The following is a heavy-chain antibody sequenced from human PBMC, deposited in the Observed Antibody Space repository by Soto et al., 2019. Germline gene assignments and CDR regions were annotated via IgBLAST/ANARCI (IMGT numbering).Heavy chain of an antibody. CDR1: GYTLTGYY. CDR3: SRECSGYSWFH. V-gene: IGHV1-46*04. CDR2: INPSDGST. J-gene: IGHJ4*02. D-gene: IGHD3-22*01. Sequence: QVQLVQSGAEVRKPGASVRVSCKASGYTLTGYYMHWVRQSPGHGLEGMGRINPSDGSTGYTQKLQESLTLRRDTSTCAAYMELRGLMFEDTAVYYWSRECSGYSWFHWGQGALVTVS.